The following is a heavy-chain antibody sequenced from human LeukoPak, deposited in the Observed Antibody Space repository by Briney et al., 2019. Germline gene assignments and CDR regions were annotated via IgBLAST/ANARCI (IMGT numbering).Heavy chain of an antibody. CDR2: IYTSWST. Sequence: PSETLSLTCTVSGGSISSYYWSWIRQPAGKGLEWIGRIYTSWSTNYNPSLKSRVTMSVDTSKNQFSLKLSSVTAADTAVYYCARELVVATTAGYYYYYGMDVWGQGTTVTVSS. CDR1: GGSISSYY. D-gene: IGHD5-12*01. V-gene: IGHV4-4*07. CDR3: ARELVVATTAGYYYYYGMDV. J-gene: IGHJ6*02.